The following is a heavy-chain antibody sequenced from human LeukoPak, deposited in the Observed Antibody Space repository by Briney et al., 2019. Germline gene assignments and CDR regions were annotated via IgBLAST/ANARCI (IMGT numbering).Heavy chain of an antibody. CDR2: ISGSGGST. D-gene: IGHD2-2*01. CDR3: AKLGTRLPVWYYFDY. V-gene: IGHV3-23*01. J-gene: IGHJ4*02. CDR1: GFTFGDYV. Sequence: GGSLRLSCTASGFTFGDYVMSWVRQAPGKGLEWVSAISGSGGSTYYADSVKGRFTISRDNSKNTLYLQMNSLRAEDTAVYYCAKLGTRLPVWYYFDYWGQGTLVTVSS.